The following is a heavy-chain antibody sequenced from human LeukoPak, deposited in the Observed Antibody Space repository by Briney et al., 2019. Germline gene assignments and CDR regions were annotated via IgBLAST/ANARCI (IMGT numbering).Heavy chain of an antibody. D-gene: IGHD6-13*01. J-gene: IGHJ5*02. CDR2: ISGSIGNI. CDR1: GFPFSSYE. V-gene: IGHV3-48*03. CDR3: AREKIPALVFDP. Sequence: PGGSLRLSCAASGFPFSSYEMHWLRQAPGKGLDWVAHISGSIGNILSSDSVKGRFSVSRDNANNVLYLQMNSLRVEDTAAYYCAREKIPALVFDPWGQGTLVAVSP.